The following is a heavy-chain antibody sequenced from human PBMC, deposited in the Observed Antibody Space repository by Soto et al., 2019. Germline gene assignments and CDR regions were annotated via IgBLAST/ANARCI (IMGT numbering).Heavy chain of an antibody. CDR3: AKGPGLVASSGSPDS. D-gene: IGHD2-8*02. CDR1: GFTFDDFA. J-gene: IGHJ4*02. CDR2: ISWNSASI. V-gene: IGHV3-9*01. Sequence: EVQLVESGGGLVQPGRSLRLSCAASGFTFDDFAMHWVRQPPGKGLEWVSGISWNSASIVYADSVKGRFTISRDNAKNYLYLQLDSLGVKDTAFYYCAKGPGLVASSGSPDSWGQGTLVSVSS.